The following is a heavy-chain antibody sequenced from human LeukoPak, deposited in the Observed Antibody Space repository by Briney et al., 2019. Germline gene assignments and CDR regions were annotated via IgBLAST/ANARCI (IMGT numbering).Heavy chain of an antibody. CDR2: IYYSGST. CDR3: ARRYYDSSGYYLKHFDY. CDR1: GGSFSSYY. Sequence: SETLSLTCAVYGGSFSSYYWGWIRQPPGKGLEWIGSIYYSGSTYYNPSLKSRVTISVDTSKNQFSLKLSSVTAADTAVYYCARRYYDSSGYYLKHFDYWGQGTLVTVSS. V-gene: IGHV4-39*01. D-gene: IGHD3-22*01. J-gene: IGHJ4*02.